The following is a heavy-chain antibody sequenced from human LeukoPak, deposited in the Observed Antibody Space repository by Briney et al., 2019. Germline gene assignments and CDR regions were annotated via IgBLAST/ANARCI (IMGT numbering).Heavy chain of an antibody. CDR1: GFTFSSYW. Sequence: GGSLRLSCAASGFTFSSYWMHWVRQAPGKGLEWVSSISSSSSYIYYADSVKGRFTISRDNAKNSLYLQMNSLRAEDTAVYYCATETYYYDSSGYYYLDYWGQGTLVTVSS. J-gene: IGHJ4*02. CDR3: ATETYYYDSSGYYYLDY. V-gene: IGHV3-21*01. D-gene: IGHD3-22*01. CDR2: ISSSSSYI.